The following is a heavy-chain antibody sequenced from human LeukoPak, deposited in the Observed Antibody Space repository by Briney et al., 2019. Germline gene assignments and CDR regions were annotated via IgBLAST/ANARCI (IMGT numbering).Heavy chain of an antibody. J-gene: IGHJ3*02. CDR1: GFTFDDYA. V-gene: IGHV3-9*01. CDR2: ISWYSGSI. CDR3: AKDRGSGWYDAFDI. D-gene: IGHD6-19*01. Sequence: GRSLRLSCAAFGFTFDDYAMPWVRQAPGKGLEWVSGISWYSGSIGYADSVKGRFTIPRDNAKNSPYLQMNSLRAEDTALYYCAKDRGSGWYDAFDIWGQGTMVTVSS.